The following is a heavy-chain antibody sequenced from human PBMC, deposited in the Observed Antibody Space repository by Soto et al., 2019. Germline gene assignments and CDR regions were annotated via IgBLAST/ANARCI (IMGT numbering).Heavy chain of an antibody. J-gene: IGHJ4*02. D-gene: IGHD1-1*01. Sequence: QLQLQESGSGLVKPSQTLSLTCAVSGGFLSTGGYSWSWIRQPPGKGLEWIGYIYHTGSTYYNPSLKSRVTISVDRSKNQFSLKLTSVTAADTAVYYCARGDGSQPDFDYWGQGALVTVSS. V-gene: IGHV4-30-2*01. CDR2: IYHTGST. CDR3: ARGDGSQPDFDY. CDR1: GGFLSTGGYS.